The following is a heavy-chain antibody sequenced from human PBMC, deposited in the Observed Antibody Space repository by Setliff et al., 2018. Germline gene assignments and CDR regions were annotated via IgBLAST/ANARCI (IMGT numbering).Heavy chain of an antibody. Sequence: SETLSLTCTVSGASLSSGTYYWGWIRQPPGKGLDWIGRIYYRGDTYYNASLKGRLTISVDTAQNQFSLRLTSVTAADTAVYYCARTGTYRYFDYWGQGALVTVSS. CDR3: ARTGTYRYFDY. CDR1: GASLSSGTYY. V-gene: IGHV4-39*01. J-gene: IGHJ4*02. D-gene: IGHD1-1*01. CDR2: IYYRGDT.